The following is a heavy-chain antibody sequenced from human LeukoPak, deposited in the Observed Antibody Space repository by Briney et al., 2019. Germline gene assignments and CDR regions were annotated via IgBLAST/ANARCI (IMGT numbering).Heavy chain of an antibody. CDR3: ARLSVGIYGDYGDAFDI. D-gene: IGHD4-17*01. J-gene: IGHJ3*02. CDR1: GGTFSSYA. CDR2: IIPIFGTA. Sequence: SVKVSCKASGGTFSSYAISWVRQAPGQGLEWMGGIIPIFGTANYAQKFQGRVTITTDESASTAYMELSSLRSEDTAVYYCARLSVGIYGDYGDAFDIWGQGTMVTVSS. V-gene: IGHV1-69*05.